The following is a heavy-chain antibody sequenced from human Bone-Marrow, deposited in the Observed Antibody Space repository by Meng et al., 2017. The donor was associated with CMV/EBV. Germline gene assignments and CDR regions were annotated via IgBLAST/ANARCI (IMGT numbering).Heavy chain of an antibody. CDR3: ADILGYCSSTSCYTPY. J-gene: IGHJ4*02. CDR2: INHSGST. CDR1: GGSFSGYY. Sequence: SETLSLTCAVYGGSFSGYYWSWIRQPPGKGLEWIGEINHSGSTNYNPSLKSRVTISVDTSKNQFSLKLSSVTAADTAVYYCADILGYCSSTSCYTPYWGQGTLVTVSS. V-gene: IGHV4-34*01. D-gene: IGHD2-2*02.